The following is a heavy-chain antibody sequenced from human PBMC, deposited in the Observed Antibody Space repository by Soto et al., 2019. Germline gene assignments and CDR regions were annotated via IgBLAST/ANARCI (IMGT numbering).Heavy chain of an antibody. CDR1: GFTFSSYS. V-gene: IGHV3-21*01. D-gene: IGHD1-1*01. CDR3: ARDLPVSSTGTDY. Sequence: GGSLRLSCAASGFTFSSYSMNWVRQAPGKGLEWVSSISSSSSYIYYADSVKGRFTISRDNAKNSLYLQMNSLRAEDTAVYYCARDLPVSSTGTDYWGQGTLVTVSS. J-gene: IGHJ4*02. CDR2: ISSSSSYI.